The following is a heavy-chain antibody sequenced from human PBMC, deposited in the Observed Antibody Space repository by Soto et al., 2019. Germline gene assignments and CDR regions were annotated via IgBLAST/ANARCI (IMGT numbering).Heavy chain of an antibody. CDR3: ARYDSSGYYWPYYYYALDV. D-gene: IGHD3-22*01. J-gene: IGHJ6*02. CDR1: GFTFSTYS. V-gene: IGHV3-21*01. CDR2: ISSTSSYI. Sequence: EVQLVESGGGLVKPGGSLRLSCAASGFTFSTYSMNWVRQAPGKGLEWVSSISSTSSYIYYADSVKGRFTISRDNAKNSLYLQMNRLRAEDTAVYYCARYDSSGYYWPYYYYALDVWGQGTTVTVSS.